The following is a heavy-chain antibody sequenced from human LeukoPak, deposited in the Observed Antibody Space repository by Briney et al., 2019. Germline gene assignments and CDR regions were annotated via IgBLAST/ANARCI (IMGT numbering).Heavy chain of an antibody. CDR1: GGSISSGDYY. CDR2: IYYSGST. J-gene: IGHJ4*02. V-gene: IGHV4-30-4*08. CDR3: AINQGGYYFDY. Sequence: SETLSLTCTVSGGSISSGDYYWSWIRQPPGKGLEWIGYIYYSGSTYYNPSLKSRVTISVDTSKNQLSLKLSSVTAADTAVYYCAINQGGYYFDYWGQGTLVTVSS. D-gene: IGHD3-16*01.